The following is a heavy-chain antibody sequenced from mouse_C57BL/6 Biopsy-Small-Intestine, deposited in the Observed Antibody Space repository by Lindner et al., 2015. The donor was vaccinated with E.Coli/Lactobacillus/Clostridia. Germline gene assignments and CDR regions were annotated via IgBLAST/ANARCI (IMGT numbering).Heavy chain of an antibody. CDR2: INPSGGST. CDR1: GYTFTSYY. CDR3: ARGLAVAGRHAFDI. V-gene: IGHV1-64*01. J-gene: IGHJ3*01. D-gene: IGHD1-1*02. Sequence: SVKVSCKASGYTFTSYYLHWVRQAPGQGLELMGIINPSGGSTIYAQTFQGRVTMTRDTSTSTVYLELSSLRSADTAVYYCARGLAVAGRHAFDIWGQGTMVTVSS.